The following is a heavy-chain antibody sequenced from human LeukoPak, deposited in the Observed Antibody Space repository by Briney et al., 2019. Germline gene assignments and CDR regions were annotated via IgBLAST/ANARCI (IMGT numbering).Heavy chain of an antibody. D-gene: IGHD4-17*01. CDR1: GFTFSDYY. V-gene: IGHV3-15*01. J-gene: IGHJ5*02. CDR3: TTDGGDWVDN. CDR2: IKSKTDGGTT. Sequence: PGGSLRLSCAASGFTFSDYYMSWIRKAPGKGLEWVGRIKSKTDGGTTDYAAPVKGRFTISRDDSKNTLYVQMNSLKTEDTAVYYCTTDGGDWVDNWGQGTLVTVSS.